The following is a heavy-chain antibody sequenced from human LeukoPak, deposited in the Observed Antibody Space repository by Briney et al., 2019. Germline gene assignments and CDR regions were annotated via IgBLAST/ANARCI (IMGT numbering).Heavy chain of an antibody. CDR2: ISGSSSYT. V-gene: IGHV3-21*01. J-gene: IGHJ4*02. CDR3: ARGDRLGYCTNGVCYPTDY. D-gene: IGHD2-8*01. CDR1: GFSFSIYS. Sequence: GGSLRLSCAASGFSFSIYSMNWVRQAPGKGREWVSSISGSSSYTYYADSVKGRFTISRDNAKNSLYLQMNSLRAEDTAVYYCARGDRLGYCTNGVCYPTDYWGQGTLVTVSS.